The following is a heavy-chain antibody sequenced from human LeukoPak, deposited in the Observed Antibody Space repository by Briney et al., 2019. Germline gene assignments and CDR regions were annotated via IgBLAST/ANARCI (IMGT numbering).Heavy chain of an antibody. V-gene: IGHV4-59*08. D-gene: IGHD6-13*01. J-gene: IGHJ5*02. Sequence: PSETLSLTCTVSGGPFDSHYCTWMRQPPGKGRERVAFIYHSGSAVYSPSLRSRVTMSVDRSKRQFSLNLSSVTAADTAVYYCARGVAVGGTTHFDPWGQGTLVTVSS. CDR3: ARGVAVGGTTHFDP. CDR2: IYHSGSA. CDR1: GGPFDSHY.